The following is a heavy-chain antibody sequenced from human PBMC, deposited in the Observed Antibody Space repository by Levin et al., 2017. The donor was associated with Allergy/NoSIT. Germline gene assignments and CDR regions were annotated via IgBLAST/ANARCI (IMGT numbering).Heavy chain of an antibody. CDR3: ARSRCSGGSCYFTY. D-gene: IGHD2-15*01. J-gene: IGHJ4*02. CDR1: GFTVSSNY. CDR2: IYSGGST. V-gene: IGHV3-53*01. Sequence: GGSLRLSCAASGFTVSSNYMSWVRQAPGKGLEWVSVIYSGGSTYYADSVKGRFTISRDNSKNTLYLQMNSLRAEDTAVYYCARSRCSGGSCYFTYWGQGTLVTVSS.